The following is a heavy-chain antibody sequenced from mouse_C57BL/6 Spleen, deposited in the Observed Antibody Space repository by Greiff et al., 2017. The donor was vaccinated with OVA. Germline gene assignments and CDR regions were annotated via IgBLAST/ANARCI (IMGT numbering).Heavy chain of an antibody. CDR1: GFSFNTYA. V-gene: IGHV10-1*01. CDR3: VRRGNAGDYAMDY. CDR2: IRSKSNNYAT. Sequence: EVHLVESGGGLVQPKGSLKLSCAASGFSFNTYAMNWVRQAPGKGLEWVARIRSKSNNYATYYADSVKDRFTISRDDSESMLYLQMNNLKTEDTAMYYGVRRGNAGDYAMDYWGQGTSVTVSS. J-gene: IGHJ4*01. D-gene: IGHD2-1*01.